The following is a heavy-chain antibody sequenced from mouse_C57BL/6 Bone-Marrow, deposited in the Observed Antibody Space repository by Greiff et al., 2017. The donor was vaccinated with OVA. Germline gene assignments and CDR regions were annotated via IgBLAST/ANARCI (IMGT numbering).Heavy chain of an antibody. CDR2: FNPYNDDT. CDR3: ARADYARWYFDV. V-gene: IGHV1-47*01. CDR1: GYTFTTYP. D-gene: IGHD2-4*01. J-gene: IGHJ1*03. Sequence: VQLQQSGAELVKPGASVKMSCKASGYTFTTYPIEWIKQNHGKSLEWIGNFNPYNDDTKYNEKFKGKATLTVEKSSSTVYLELSRLTSDDSAVYYCARADYARWYFDVWGTGTTVTVSS.